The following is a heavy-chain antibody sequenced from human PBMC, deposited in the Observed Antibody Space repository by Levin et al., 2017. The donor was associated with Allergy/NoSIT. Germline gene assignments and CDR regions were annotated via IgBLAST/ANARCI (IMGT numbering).Heavy chain of an antibody. Sequence: SETLSLTCAVYGGSFSGYYWSWIRQPPGKGLEWIGEINHSGSTNYNPSLKSRVTISVDTSKNQFSLKLSSVTAADTAVYYCASVRVGAPENWGQGTLVTVSS. J-gene: IGHJ4*02. CDR3: ASVRVGAPEN. D-gene: IGHD1-26*01. CDR1: GGSFSGYY. CDR2: INHSGST. V-gene: IGHV4-34*01.